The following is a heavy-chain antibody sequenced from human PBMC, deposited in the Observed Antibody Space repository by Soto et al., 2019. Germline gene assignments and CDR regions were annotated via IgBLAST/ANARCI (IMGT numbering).Heavy chain of an antibody. D-gene: IGHD7-27*01. Sequence: QITLKESGPTLVKHTQPLTLTCTFSGFSLSTTGVGVGWIRQPPGKALECLALLYWDDDKRYSPSLTNRLTITKDTSKNQVDLTMTNMHPVDTGTYFCAYRPSLDWGHFDSWGQGTLVTVSS. CDR2: LYWDDDK. J-gene: IGHJ4*02. V-gene: IGHV2-5*02. CDR1: GFSLSTTGVG. CDR3: AYRPSLDWGHFDS.